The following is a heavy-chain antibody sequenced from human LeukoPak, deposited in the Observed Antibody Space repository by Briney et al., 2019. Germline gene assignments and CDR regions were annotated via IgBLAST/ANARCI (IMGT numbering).Heavy chain of an antibody. CDR3: AKSGTYSSSSGYIDS. CDR1: RLTFDGYA. CDR2: ISWNSGNT. V-gene: IGHV3-9*01. J-gene: IGHJ4*02. Sequence: GRSLRLSCAASRLTFDGYAMHWVRQAPGKGLEWVSSISWNSGNTDYAASVKGRFTISRDNAKKSLHLQMNSLRAEDTALYYCAKSGTYSSSSGYIDSWDQGTLVTVSS. D-gene: IGHD6-6*01.